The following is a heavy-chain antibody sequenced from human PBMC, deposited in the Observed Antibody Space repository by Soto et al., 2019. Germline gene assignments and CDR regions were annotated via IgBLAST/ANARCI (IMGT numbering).Heavy chain of an antibody. CDR1: GFTFSDYA. D-gene: IGHD3-22*01. CDR3: ARDRGNYDGIGHGMDY. J-gene: IGHJ4*02. V-gene: IGHV3-30*03. Sequence: GGSLRLSCAASGFTFSDYAMHWVRQAPGKGLEWVAVVSHDGRNTHYADSVKGRFTISRDSSKNTVSLEMTSLRAEDTAVYFCARDRGNYDGIGHGMDYWGQGTLVTVSS. CDR2: VSHDGRNT.